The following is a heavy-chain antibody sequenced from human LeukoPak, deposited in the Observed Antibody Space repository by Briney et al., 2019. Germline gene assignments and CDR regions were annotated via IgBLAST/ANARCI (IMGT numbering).Heavy chain of an antibody. J-gene: IGHJ4*02. CDR3: ARDARLYYYDSSGYYPDY. V-gene: IGHV3-21*01. D-gene: IGHD3-22*01. CDR2: ISSSSSYI. Sequence: PGGSLRLSCAASRFTFSSYSMNWVRQAPGKGLEWVSSISSSSSYIYYADSVKGRFTISRDNAKNSLYLQMNSLRAEDTAVYYCARDARLYYYDSSGYYPDYWGQGTLVTVSS. CDR1: RFTFSSYS.